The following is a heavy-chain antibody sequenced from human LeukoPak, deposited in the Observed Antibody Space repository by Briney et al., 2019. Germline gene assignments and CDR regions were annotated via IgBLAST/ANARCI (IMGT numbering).Heavy chain of an antibody. CDR1: GYSISSGYY. CDR2: IYHSGST. J-gene: IGHJ5*02. V-gene: IGHV4-38-2*02. CDR3: ARDERSGGWFDP. Sequence: SETLSLTCAVSGYSISSGYYWGWIRQPPGKGLEWIGSIYHSGSTYYNPSLKSRVTISVDTSKNQFSLKLSSVTAADTAVYYCARDERSGGWFDPWGQGTLVTVSS. D-gene: IGHD2-15*01.